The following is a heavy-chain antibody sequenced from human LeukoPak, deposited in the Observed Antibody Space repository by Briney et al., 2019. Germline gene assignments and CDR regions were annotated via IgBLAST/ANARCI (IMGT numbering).Heavy chain of an antibody. V-gene: IGHV3-48*04. CDR1: GFTSSSYS. Sequence: GGSLRLSCAASGFTSSSYSMNWVRQAPGKGLEWVSYTTTSGGTIYYTDSVKGRFTVSRDNAKNSLYLQMNSLRAEDTAVYYCARSDTGYSGYDRTFVSLDYWGQGTLVTVSS. CDR2: TTTSGGTI. D-gene: IGHD5-12*01. CDR3: ARSDTGYSGYDRTFVSLDY. J-gene: IGHJ4*02.